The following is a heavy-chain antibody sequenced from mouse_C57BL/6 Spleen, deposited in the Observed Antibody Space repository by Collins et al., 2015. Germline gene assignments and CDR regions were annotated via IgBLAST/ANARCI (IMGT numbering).Heavy chain of an antibody. CDR2: IDPNSGGT. V-gene: IGHV1-72*01. J-gene: IGHJ4*01. CDR3: ARCDYDGYYAMDY. CDR1: GYTFTSYW. Sequence: QVQLQQPGAELVKPGASVKLSCKASGYTFTSYWMHWVKQRPGRGPEWIGRIDPNSGGTKYNERFKSKATLTVDKPSSTAYMQLSSLTSEDSAVYYCARCDYDGYYAMDYWGQGTSVTVSS. D-gene: IGHD2-4*01.